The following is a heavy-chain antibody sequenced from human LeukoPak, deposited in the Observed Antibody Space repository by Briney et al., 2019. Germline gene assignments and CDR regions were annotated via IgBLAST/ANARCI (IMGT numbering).Heavy chain of an antibody. CDR2: ISGSGDRT. D-gene: IGHD3-10*01. CDR1: GFTFNNYA. CDR3: GKRELWHGSGEDA. J-gene: IGHJ6*02. Sequence: GGSLRLSCAASGFTFNNYAMSWFRQTPGKGLEWVSAISGSGDRTYYAESVKGRFSISGDNSKNTLYLQMHSLRAEDTAVYYCGKRELWHGSGEDAWGQGTTVTVSS. V-gene: IGHV3-23*01.